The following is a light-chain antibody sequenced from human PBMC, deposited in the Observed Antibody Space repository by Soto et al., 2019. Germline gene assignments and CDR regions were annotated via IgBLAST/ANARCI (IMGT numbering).Light chain of an antibody. Sequence: EIVLAQSPGTLSLSPGERATLSCRASQSVTSTYLAWYQQRPGQAPRLLLYATSSRAIGVPDRFSGSGSGTDFTLTISRLEPEDFATYYCQHYGRSPMFGQGTKVESK. CDR2: ATS. V-gene: IGKV3-20*01. J-gene: IGKJ1*01. CDR3: QHYGRSPM. CDR1: QSVTSTY.